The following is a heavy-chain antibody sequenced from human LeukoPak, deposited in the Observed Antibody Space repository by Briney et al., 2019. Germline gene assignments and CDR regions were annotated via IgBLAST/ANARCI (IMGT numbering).Heavy chain of an antibody. Sequence: GGSLRLSCAASGFTFSSYAMGWVRQAPGKGLEWVSAISGSGGSTYYADSVKGRFTISRDNSKNTLYLQMNSLRAEDTAVYYCASYEYGSGSYDWGQGTLVTVSS. D-gene: IGHD3-10*01. V-gene: IGHV3-23*01. CDR2: ISGSGGST. CDR1: GFTFSSYA. CDR3: ASYEYGSGSYD. J-gene: IGHJ4*02.